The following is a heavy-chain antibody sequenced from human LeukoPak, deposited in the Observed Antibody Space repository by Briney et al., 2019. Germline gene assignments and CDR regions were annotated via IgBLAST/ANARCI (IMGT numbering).Heavy chain of an antibody. J-gene: IGHJ6*03. CDR3: ARAGTIPYYYYYMDV. D-gene: IGHD1-1*01. Sequence: SVKVSCKASGGTFSSYAISWVRQAPGPGLEWMGGIIPIFGTANYAQKFPGRVTITADESTSTAYMELSSLRSEDTAVYYCARAGTIPYYYYYMDVWGKGTTVTVSS. CDR1: GGTFSSYA. V-gene: IGHV1-69*13. CDR2: IIPIFGTA.